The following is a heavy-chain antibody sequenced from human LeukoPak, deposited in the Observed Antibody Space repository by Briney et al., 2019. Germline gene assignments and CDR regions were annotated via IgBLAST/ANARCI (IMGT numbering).Heavy chain of an antibody. CDR1: GFTFSNYA. J-gene: IGHJ3*02. CDR3: TTYNDRDAFNI. D-gene: IGHD1-14*01. V-gene: IGHV3-15*01. CDR2: IRNKLDGGTT. Sequence: PGGSLRLSCAASGFTFSNYAMSWVRQAPGKGLEWVGLIRNKLDGGTTDDAAPVKGRFTISRDDSKNTLYLQMNSLKTEDTAVYYCTTYNDRDAFNIWGQGTMVTVSP.